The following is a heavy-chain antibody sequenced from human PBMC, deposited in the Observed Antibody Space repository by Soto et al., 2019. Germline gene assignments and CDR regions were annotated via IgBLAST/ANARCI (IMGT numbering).Heavy chain of an antibody. J-gene: IGHJ4*02. D-gene: IGHD2-15*01. CDR1: GGSISSYY. V-gene: IGHV4-59*01. CDR3: ARLDCSGGSCYFDY. CDR2: IYYSGST. Sequence: SETLSLTCTVSGGSISSYYWSWIRQPPGKGLEWIGYIYYSGSTNYNPSLKSRVTISVDTSKNQFSLKLSSVTAADTAVYYCARLDCSGGSCYFDYWGQGTLVTVSS.